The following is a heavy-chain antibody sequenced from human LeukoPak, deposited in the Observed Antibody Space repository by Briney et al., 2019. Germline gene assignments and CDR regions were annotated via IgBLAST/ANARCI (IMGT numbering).Heavy chain of an antibody. D-gene: IGHD4-17*01. Sequence: SETLSLTCTVSGGSISSYYWSWIRQPPGKGLEWIGYIYYSGSTNYNPSLKSRVTISVDTSKNQFSLKLSSVTAADTVMYYCARVHGDYGRDAFDIWGQGTMVTVSS. V-gene: IGHV4-59*08. J-gene: IGHJ3*02. CDR2: IYYSGST. CDR3: ARVHGDYGRDAFDI. CDR1: GGSISSYY.